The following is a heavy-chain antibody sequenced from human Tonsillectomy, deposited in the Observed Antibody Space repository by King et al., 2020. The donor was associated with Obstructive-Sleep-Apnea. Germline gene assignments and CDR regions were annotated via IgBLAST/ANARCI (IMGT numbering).Heavy chain of an antibody. Sequence: VQLQESGPGLVKPSETLSLTCTVSGGSISSHYWSWIRQPPGKGLEWIGYIYYSGNTNYNPSLKSRVTISVNTSKNKFSLKLSSVTAADTAVYYCARGGIEHYDYWGQGTLVTVSS. CDR1: GGSISSHY. CDR2: IYYSGNT. CDR3: ARGGIEHYDY. V-gene: IGHV4-59*11. D-gene: IGHD6-13*01. J-gene: IGHJ4*02.